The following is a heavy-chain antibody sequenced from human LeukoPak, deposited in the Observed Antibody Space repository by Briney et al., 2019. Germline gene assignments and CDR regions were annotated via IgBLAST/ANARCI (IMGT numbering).Heavy chain of an antibody. CDR3: AKEGVTGQLEEQY. V-gene: IGHV3-23*01. J-gene: IGHJ4*02. Sequence: SLRLSCGASGHPFSSHGMSWVRHAPAKGREWVASISSDNDYTFYAQTVKGRFTMFRDNSKNTMYLQMNSVRAEDTAVYYCAKEGVTGQLEEQYWGQGTLVTVSS. CDR1: GHPFSSHG. D-gene: IGHD6-13*01. CDR2: ISSDNDYT.